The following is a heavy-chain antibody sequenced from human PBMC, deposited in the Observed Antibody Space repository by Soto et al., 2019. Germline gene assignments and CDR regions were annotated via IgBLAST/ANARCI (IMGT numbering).Heavy chain of an antibody. CDR3: AKRSSSSTFDY. D-gene: IGHD6-6*01. CDR2: ISGSDDST. Sequence: GGSLRLSCAASGFTFSSYAMSWVRQAPGKGLEWVSVISGSDDSTYYADSVKGRFTISRDNSKNTLYLQMNSVRAEDTAVYYCAKRSSSSTFDYWGQGTLVTVSS. J-gene: IGHJ4*02. V-gene: IGHV3-23*01. CDR1: GFTFSSYA.